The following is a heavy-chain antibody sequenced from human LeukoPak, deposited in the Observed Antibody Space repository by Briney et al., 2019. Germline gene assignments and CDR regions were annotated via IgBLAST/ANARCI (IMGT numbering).Heavy chain of an antibody. D-gene: IGHD5-24*01. CDR3: ARVVLSRGERDY. CDR2: INWNGGST. V-gene: IGHV3-20*04. Sequence: GGSLRLSCAASGFTFDDYGMSWVRQAPGKGLEWVSGINWNGGSTGYVDSVKGRFTISRDNAKKFLYLQMNSLRAEDTALYYCARVVLSRGERDYWGQGTLVTVSS. J-gene: IGHJ4*02. CDR1: GFTFDDYG.